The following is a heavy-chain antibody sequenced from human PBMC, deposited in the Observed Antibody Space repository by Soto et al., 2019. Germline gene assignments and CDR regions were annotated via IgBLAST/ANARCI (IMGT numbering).Heavy chain of an antibody. CDR2: IYYSGST. J-gene: IGHJ6*02. V-gene: IGHV4-31*03. Sequence: QVQLQESGPGLVKPSQTLSLTCTVSGGSISSGGYYWSWIRQHPGKGLEWIGYIYYSGSTYYNPSLKRRVTMSVDTSKNQFSLKLSSVTAADTAVYYCARLYCSGGSCYPPDGMDVWGQGTTVTVSS. CDR3: ARLYCSGGSCYPPDGMDV. D-gene: IGHD2-15*01. CDR1: GGSISSGGYY.